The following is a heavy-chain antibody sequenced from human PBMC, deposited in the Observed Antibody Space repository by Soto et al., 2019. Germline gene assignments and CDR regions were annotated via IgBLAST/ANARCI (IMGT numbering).Heavy chain of an antibody. J-gene: IGHJ6*02. Sequence: QVQLVQSGAEVKKPGSSVKVSCKASGGTFSSYAISWVRQAPGQGLEWMGGIIPIFGTANYAQKFQGRVTITADEATSTAYMELISLRAEDTAVYYCARDLPNGDGSFYYYGMDVWGQGTTVTVSS. CDR1: GGTFSSYA. D-gene: IGHD6-19*01. CDR3: ARDLPNGDGSFYYYGMDV. V-gene: IGHV1-69*01. CDR2: IIPIFGTA.